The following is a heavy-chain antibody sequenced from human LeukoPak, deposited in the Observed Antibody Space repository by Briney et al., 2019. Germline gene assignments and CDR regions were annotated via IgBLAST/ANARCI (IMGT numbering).Heavy chain of an antibody. CDR3: AKPLYDSSGYYLEIFDY. V-gene: IGHV3-23*01. Sequence: GGSLRLSCADSGFTFSSYAMSWVRQAPGKGVEWVSAISGSGGSTYYADSVKGRFTISRDNSKNTLYLQMNSLRAEDTAVYYCAKPLYDSSGYYLEIFDYWGQGTLVTVSS. CDR2: ISGSGGST. J-gene: IGHJ4*02. D-gene: IGHD3-22*01. CDR1: GFTFSSYA.